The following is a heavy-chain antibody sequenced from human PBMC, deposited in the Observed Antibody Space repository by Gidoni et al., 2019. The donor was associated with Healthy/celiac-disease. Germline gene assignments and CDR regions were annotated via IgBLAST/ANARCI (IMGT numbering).Heavy chain of an antibody. V-gene: IGHV5-10-1*03. CDR2: IYPSDSYT. J-gene: IGHJ6*03. CDR3: ARPAGPVYYYYYYMDV. D-gene: IGHD2-15*01. Sequence: EVQLVQSGAEVKKPGESLRISCKGSGYSFTSYWISWVRQMTGKGLEWMGRIYPSDSYTNHSPSFQGHVNISADKSISTAYLQWSRLKASDTAMYYCARPAGPVYYYYYYMDVWGKGTTVTVSS. CDR1: GYSFTSYW.